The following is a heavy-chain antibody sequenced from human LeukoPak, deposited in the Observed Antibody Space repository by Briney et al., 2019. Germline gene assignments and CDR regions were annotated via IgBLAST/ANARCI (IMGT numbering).Heavy chain of an antibody. Sequence: GESLKISCKGSGYSFTSYWIGWVRQMPGKGLEWMGIIYPGDSDTRYSPSFQGQVTISADKSISTAYLQWSSLKASDTAMYYCARVRGAVALPPGAFDIWGQGTMVTVSS. CDR1: GYSFTSYW. J-gene: IGHJ3*02. V-gene: IGHV5-51*01. CDR3: ARVRGAVALPPGAFDI. D-gene: IGHD6-19*01. CDR2: IYPGDSDT.